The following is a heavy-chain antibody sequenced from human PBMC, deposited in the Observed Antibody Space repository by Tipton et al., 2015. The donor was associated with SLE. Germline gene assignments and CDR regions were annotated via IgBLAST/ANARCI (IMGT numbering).Heavy chain of an antibody. CDR2: IYYTGTT. D-gene: IGHD6-19*01. CDR3: AIAVVGTLFFDY. J-gene: IGHJ4*02. V-gene: IGHV4-59*08. Sequence: TLSLTCAVSGGSIRNYYWTWIRQPPGKGLESIGYIYYTGTTNYNPSLKRHVTISVDTSKNQFSLTLSSVTAADTAVYYCAIAVVGTLFFDYWGQGTLVTVSS. CDR1: GGSIRNYY.